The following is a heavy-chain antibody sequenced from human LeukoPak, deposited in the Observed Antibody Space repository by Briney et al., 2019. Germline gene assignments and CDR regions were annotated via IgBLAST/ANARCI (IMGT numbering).Heavy chain of an antibody. D-gene: IGHD4-17*01. CDR2: IYYSGTT. J-gene: IGHJ4*02. CDR1: GGSISSGRYY. V-gene: IGHV4-31*03. CDR3: ARQMNTVTADY. Sequence: SETLSLTCTVSGGSISSGRYYWSWIRQHPGKGLEWIGYIYYSGTTYYNPSLKSRVTISVDTSKSQVSLKLSSVTAADTAVYYCARQMNTVTADYWGQGTLVTVSS.